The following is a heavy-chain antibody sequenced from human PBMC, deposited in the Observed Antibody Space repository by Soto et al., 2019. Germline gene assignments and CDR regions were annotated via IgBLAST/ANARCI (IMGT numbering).Heavy chain of an antibody. V-gene: IGHV1-69*06. J-gene: IGHJ6*02. Sequence: GASVKVSCKASGGTFSSYAISWVRQAPGQGLEWMGGIIPIFGTTNYAQKFQGRVTITADRSTSTAYMGLSSLRSDDTAVYYCARGGVVITGYGMDVWGQGTTVTVSS. D-gene: IGHD3-22*01. CDR3: ARGGVVITGYGMDV. CDR2: IIPIFGTT. CDR1: GGTFSSYA.